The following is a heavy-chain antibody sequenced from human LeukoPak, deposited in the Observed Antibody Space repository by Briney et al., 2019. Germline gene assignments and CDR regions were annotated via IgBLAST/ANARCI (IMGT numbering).Heavy chain of an antibody. CDR3: AHGAMYQLDY. CDR2: IIGGGGST. CDR1: GFTFSTYG. D-gene: IGHD2-2*01. Sequence: PGGSLRLSCAASGFTFSTYGMSWVRQGPGKGLEWVSGIIGGGGSTYYADSVKGRFTISGDNSRNTLFLQMNSLRAEDTAVYYCAHGAMYQLDYWGQGTLVTVSS. V-gene: IGHV3-23*01. J-gene: IGHJ4*02.